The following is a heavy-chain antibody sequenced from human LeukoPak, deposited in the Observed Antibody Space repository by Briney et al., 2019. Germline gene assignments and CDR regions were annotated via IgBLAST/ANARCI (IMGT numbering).Heavy chain of an antibody. CDR3: SRVNWNDGLGAFDI. CDR2: ISYDGSNK. CDR1: GFTFSSYA. Sequence: GGSLRLSCAASGFTFSSYAMHWVRQAPGKGLEWVAVISYDGSNKYYADSVKSRFTISRDNSKNTLYLQMNSLRAEDTAVYYCSRVNWNDGLGAFDIWGQGTMVTVSS. V-gene: IGHV3-30*04. J-gene: IGHJ3*02. D-gene: IGHD1-20*01.